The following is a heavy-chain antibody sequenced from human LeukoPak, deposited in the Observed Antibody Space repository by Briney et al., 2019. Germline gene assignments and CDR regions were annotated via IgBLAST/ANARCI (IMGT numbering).Heavy chain of an antibody. V-gene: IGHV3-30*18. CDR2: ISYDGRDE. CDR1: GFSFSDYN. J-gene: IGHJ4*02. D-gene: IGHD6-19*01. Sequence: GGSLRLSCAASGFSFSDYNMNWVRQAPGKGLEWVAVISYDGRDEYYGDSVKGRFSVSRDNSKSTLYLQVDSLRPDDTAIYYCAKVRWDNSGWYYLDSWGQGTLVTVSS. CDR3: AKVRWDNSGWYYLDS.